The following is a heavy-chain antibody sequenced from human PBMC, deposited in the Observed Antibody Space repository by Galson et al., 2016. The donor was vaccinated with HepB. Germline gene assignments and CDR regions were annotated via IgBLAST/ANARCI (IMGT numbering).Heavy chain of an antibody. V-gene: IGHV5-51*01. CDR1: GYTFTGFW. Sequence: QSGAEVKKPGESLRISCQGSGYTFTGFWIAWVRQMPGTGLECMGLIYPGDSDTRSAPSFQGQATISADKSVSTAYLEWSSLKPSDSAKYYCARGSSGSFYFGIDVWGRGTTVTVSS. D-gene: IGHD5-12*01. CDR3: ARGSSGSFYFGIDV. CDR2: IYPGDSDT. J-gene: IGHJ6*02.